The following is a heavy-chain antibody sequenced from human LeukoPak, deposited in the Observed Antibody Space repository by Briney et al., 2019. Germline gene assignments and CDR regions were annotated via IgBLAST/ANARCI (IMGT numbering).Heavy chain of an antibody. D-gene: IGHD3-9*01. V-gene: IGHV1-2*06. Sequence: ASVKVSCKASGYTFTSYYMHWVRQAPGQGLEWMGRINPNSGGTIYAQKFQGMVTMTRDTSISTGYMELSRLRSDDTAIYYCARDFAGYYFDYWGQGTLVTVSS. CDR1: GYTFTSYY. CDR3: ARDFAGYYFDY. CDR2: INPNSGGT. J-gene: IGHJ4*02.